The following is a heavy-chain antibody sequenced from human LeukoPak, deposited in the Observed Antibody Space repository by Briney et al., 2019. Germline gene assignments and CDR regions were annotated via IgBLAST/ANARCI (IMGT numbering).Heavy chain of an antibody. D-gene: IGHD5-12*01. CDR3: ARTRSWLPFEY. V-gene: IGHV4-4*07. CDR1: GGSIRSYS. J-gene: IGHJ4*02. CDR2: IYTSGST. Sequence: SETLSLTCTVSGGSIRSYSWSWIRQPAGKGLEWIGRIYTSGSTNYNPSLKSRVTMSIDTSKNQFSLKLSSMTAADTAVYYCARTRSWLPFEYWGQGTLVTVSS.